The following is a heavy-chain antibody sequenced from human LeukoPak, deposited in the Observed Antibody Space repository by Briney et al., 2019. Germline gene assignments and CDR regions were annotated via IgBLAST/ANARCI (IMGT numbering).Heavy chain of an antibody. J-gene: IGHJ4*02. V-gene: IGHV3-21*01. D-gene: IGHD6-19*01. CDR3: ARTSSARYGGTDY. CDR2: ISSTSSYI. CDR1: GFIFSSYS. Sequence: PGGSLRLSCAASGFIFSSYSMNWVRQAPGKGLEWVSSISSTSSYIYYADSVKGRFTISRDNAKNSLYLQMNSLRAEDTAVYYCARTSSARYGGTDYWGQGTLVTVSS.